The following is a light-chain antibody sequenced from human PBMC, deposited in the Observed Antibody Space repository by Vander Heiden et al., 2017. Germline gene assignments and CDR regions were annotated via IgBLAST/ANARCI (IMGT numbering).Light chain of an antibody. Sequence: IVLTQSPATLSLSPGERATLSCRASQSVSSYLAWYQQKPGQAPRLLIYDASNRATGIPARFSGSGYGTDFTLTISSLEPEDFAVYYCQQRSNWPPVTFGGGTKVXIK. CDR1: QSVSSY. V-gene: IGKV3-11*01. CDR3: QQRSNWPPVT. CDR2: DAS. J-gene: IGKJ4*01.